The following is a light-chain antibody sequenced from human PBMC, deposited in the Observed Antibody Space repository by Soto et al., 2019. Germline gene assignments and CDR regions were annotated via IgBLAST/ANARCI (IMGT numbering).Light chain of an antibody. CDR3: QSYDSSLSGSCV. CDR2: GNS. CDR1: SSNIGAGYD. V-gene: IGLV1-40*01. Sequence: QSVLTQPPSVSGAPGQRVTISCTGSSSNIGAGYDVHWYQQLPGTAPKLLIYGNSNRPSGVPDRFSGSKSGTSASLAITGLQAEDEADYYCQSYDSSLSGSCVFETGTKVTVL. J-gene: IGLJ1*01.